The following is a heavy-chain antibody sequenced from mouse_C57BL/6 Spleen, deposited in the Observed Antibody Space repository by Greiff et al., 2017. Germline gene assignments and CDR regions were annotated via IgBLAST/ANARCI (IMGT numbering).Heavy chain of an antibody. CDR2: FHPYNDDT. J-gene: IGHJ2*01. Sequence: QVQLQQSGAELVKPGASVKMSCKASGYTFTTYPIEWMKQNHGKSLEWIGNFHPYNDDTKYNEKFKGKATLTVETSSSAAYMQLSSLPSEDSAVYFCEREGEGVYGNYGGYYFDYWGQGTTLTVSS. D-gene: IGHD2-1*01. CDR3: EREGEGVYGNYGGYYFDY. V-gene: IGHV1-47*01. CDR1: GYTFTTYP.